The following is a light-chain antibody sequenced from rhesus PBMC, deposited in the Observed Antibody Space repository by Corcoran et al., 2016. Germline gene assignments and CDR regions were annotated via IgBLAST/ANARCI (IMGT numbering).Light chain of an antibody. CDR1: QGISRW. V-gene: IGKV1-19*01. CDR3: QQYDDVPYS. Sequence: DIQMTQSPSSLSASVGDKVTITCHASQGISRWLAWYQQKPGKVPKPLIYAAATLQSGVPSRLRGSGSGTDFTLTISSLQPEDFAIYYCQQYDDVPYSFGQGTKLEIK. CDR2: AAA. J-gene: IGKJ2*01.